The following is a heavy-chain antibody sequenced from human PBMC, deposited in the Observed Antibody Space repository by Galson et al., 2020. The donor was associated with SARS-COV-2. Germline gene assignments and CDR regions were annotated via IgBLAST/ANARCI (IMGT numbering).Heavy chain of an antibody. CDR1: GFTFSSYW. CDR2: IKQDGSEK. V-gene: IGHV3-7*03. Sequence: GGSLRLSCAASGFTFSSYWMSWVRQAPGKGLEWVANIKQDGSEKYYVDSVKGRFTISRDNAKNSLYLQMNSLRAEDTAVYYCARRHWSGYYTGIDYFDYWGQGTLVTVSS. CDR3: ARRHWSGYYTGIDYFDY. J-gene: IGHJ4*02. D-gene: IGHD3-3*01.